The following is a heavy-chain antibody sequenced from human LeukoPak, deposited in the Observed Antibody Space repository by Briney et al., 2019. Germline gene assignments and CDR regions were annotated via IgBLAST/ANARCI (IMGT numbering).Heavy chain of an antibody. D-gene: IGHD3-22*01. CDR2: TYYRSKWYN. CDR3: ASSDNSGHLLAY. V-gene: IGHV6-1*01. CDR1: GDSVSSNSAA. Sequence: SQTLSLTCAISGDSVSSNSAAWNWIRQSPSRGLEWLGRTYYRSKWYNDYAVSVKSRMAINPDTSKNQFSLQLNSVTPEDTAVYYCASSDNSGHLLAYWGQGTLVTVSS. J-gene: IGHJ4*02.